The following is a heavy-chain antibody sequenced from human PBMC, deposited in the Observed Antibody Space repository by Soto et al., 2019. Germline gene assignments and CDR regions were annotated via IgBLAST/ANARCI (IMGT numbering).Heavy chain of an antibody. CDR2: IYYSGTT. V-gene: IGHV4-30-4*01. D-gene: IGHD6-19*01. CDR1: GVSISNADYY. Sequence: SETLSLTCTVSGVSISNADYYWSWIRQPPGKGLEWIGYIYYSGTTYYNPSLRGRSTISLDTSKNQFSLKLSSVTAADTAVYYCARDRIAVPFDPWGQGTLVTVSS. CDR3: ARDRIAVPFDP. J-gene: IGHJ5*02.